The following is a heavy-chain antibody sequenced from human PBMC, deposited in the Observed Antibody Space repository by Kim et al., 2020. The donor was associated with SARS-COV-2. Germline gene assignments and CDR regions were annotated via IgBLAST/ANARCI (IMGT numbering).Heavy chain of an antibody. Sequence: GGSLRLSCAASGFGFGTHSVNWVRQAPGKGLEWVSSIGGSTSYIYYADSVKGRFTISRDNAKNSLYLQMNSLRAEDTAVYYCARGGYCTSTSCYFYYYALDVWGQGTTVTVSS. J-gene: IGHJ6*02. V-gene: IGHV3-21*01. CDR2: IGGSTSYI. CDR1: GFGFGTHS. D-gene: IGHD2-2*01. CDR3: ARGGYCTSTSCYFYYYALDV.